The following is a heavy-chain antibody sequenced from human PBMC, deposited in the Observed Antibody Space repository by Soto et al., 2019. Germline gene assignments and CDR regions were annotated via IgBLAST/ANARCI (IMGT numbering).Heavy chain of an antibody. V-gene: IGHV3-23*01. J-gene: IGHJ4*02. D-gene: IGHD6-19*01. CDR1: GFAFSQYG. Sequence: PGGSLRLSCTASGFAFSQYGMSWVRQAPGKGLEWVSSIRSFDYRTNYADSVKGRFTISRDNSKSTLSLHMNSLRAEDTAVYYCAKDVESGWYEAFDYWGPGTLVTVSS. CDR2: IRSFDYRT. CDR3: AKDVESGWYEAFDY.